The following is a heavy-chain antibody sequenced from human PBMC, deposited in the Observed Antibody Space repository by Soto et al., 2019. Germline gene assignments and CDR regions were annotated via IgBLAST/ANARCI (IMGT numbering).Heavy chain of an antibody. CDR1: GYTFTSYY. Sequence: QVQLVQSGAEVKKPGASVKVSCKASGYTFTSYYMHWVRQAPGQGLEWMGIINPRGGSTSYAQKFQGRVTMTRDTSTSTVYMELSSLRSEDTAVYYCARVGGIAAAGTPLRYWGQGTLVTVSS. V-gene: IGHV1-46*03. J-gene: IGHJ4*02. CDR3: ARVGGIAAAGTPLRY. CDR2: INPRGGST. D-gene: IGHD6-13*01.